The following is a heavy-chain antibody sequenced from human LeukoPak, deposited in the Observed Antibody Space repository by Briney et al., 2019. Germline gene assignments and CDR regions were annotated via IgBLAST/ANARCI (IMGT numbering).Heavy chain of an antibody. CDR3: AKDRPLGDSYYDSSGYGLDY. V-gene: IGHV3-30*18. CDR1: GFTFRSYG. D-gene: IGHD3-22*01. CDR2: ISYDGSNK. Sequence: GGSLRLSCAASGFTFRSYGMHWVRQAPGKGLEWVAVISYDGSNKYYADSVKGRFTISRDNSQNTLFLQMNSLRTEDTAVYYCAKDRPLGDSYYDSSGYGLDYWGQGTLVTVSS. J-gene: IGHJ4*02.